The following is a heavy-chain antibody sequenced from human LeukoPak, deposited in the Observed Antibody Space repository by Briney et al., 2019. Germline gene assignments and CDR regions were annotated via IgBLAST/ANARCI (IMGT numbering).Heavy chain of an antibody. J-gene: IGHJ4*02. CDR3: ARGSDIVATSFIY. V-gene: IGHV1-2*04. CDR1: GYTFTGYY. Sequence: ASVKVSCKASGYTFTGYYMHWVRQAPGQGLEWMGWINPNSGGTNYAQKFQGWVTMTRDTSISTAYMELSRLRSDDTAVYYCARGSDIVATSFIYWGQGTLVTVSS. D-gene: IGHD5-12*01. CDR2: INPNSGGT.